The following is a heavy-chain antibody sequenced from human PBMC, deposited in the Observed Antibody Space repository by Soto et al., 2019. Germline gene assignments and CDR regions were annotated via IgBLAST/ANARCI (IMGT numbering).Heavy chain of an antibody. D-gene: IGHD3-9*01. CDR3: ASGRGYDILTGYYPYFDY. CDR2: ISWNSGSI. J-gene: IGHJ4*02. CDR1: GFIFDDYA. Sequence: PGGSLRLSCAASGFIFDDYAMHWVRQAPGRGLQWVSGISWNSGSIGYADSVKGRFTISRDNAKNSLYLQMNSLRAEDTALYYCASGRGYDILTGYYPYFDYWGQEALVTVSS. V-gene: IGHV3-9*01.